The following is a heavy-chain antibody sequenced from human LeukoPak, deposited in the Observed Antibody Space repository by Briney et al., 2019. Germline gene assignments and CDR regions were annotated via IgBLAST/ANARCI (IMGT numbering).Heavy chain of an antibody. J-gene: IGHJ6*02. CDR3: ARDLVIVVENYYYYGMDV. D-gene: IGHD3-22*01. V-gene: IGHV3-53*04. Sequence: PGGSLRLSCAASGFTVSSNYMSWVRQAPGKGLEWVSVIYSGGSTYYADSVKGRFTISRHNSKNTLYLQMNSLRAEDTAVYYCARDLVIVVENYYYYGMDVWGQGTTVTVSS. CDR2: IYSGGST. CDR1: GFTVSSNY.